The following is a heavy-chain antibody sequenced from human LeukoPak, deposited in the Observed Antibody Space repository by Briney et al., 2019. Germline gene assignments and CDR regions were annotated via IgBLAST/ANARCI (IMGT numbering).Heavy chain of an antibody. V-gene: IGHV4-59*01. J-gene: IGHJ4*02. D-gene: IGHD5-12*01. CDR2: IYYSGNT. Sequence: SETLSLTCSVSGGSIGTYYWSWIRQPPGKGLECIGYIYYSGNTNYNPSLKSRVTISVDTSKNQFSLKLNSVTAADTAVYYCARDRSTVAMARWGVFDYWGQGTLATVSS. CDR1: GGSIGTYY. CDR3: ARDRSTVAMARWGVFDY.